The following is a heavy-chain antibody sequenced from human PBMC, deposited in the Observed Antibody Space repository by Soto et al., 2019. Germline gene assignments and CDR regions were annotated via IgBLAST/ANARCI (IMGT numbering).Heavy chain of an antibody. J-gene: IGHJ4*02. CDR1: GYTFTSYD. CDR3: ATRAEPNGSGGCGAGKYCFGG. D-gene: IGHD2-21*01. CDR2: MNPNTGNS. Sequence: SVKVSCKAFGYTFTSYDIYWVRQATGQGLEWMGWMNPNTGNSAYAQKFQGRVTVTSDTSINTVHMELSSMRSVDTTVYNCATRAEPNGSGGCGAGKYCFGGWGQGTLVTVSS. V-gene: IGHV1-8*01.